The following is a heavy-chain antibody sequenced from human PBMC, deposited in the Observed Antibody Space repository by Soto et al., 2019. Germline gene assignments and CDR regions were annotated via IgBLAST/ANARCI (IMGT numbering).Heavy chain of an antibody. CDR1: GFTFSSYW. Sequence: EVQLVESGGGLIQPGGSLRLSCAASGFTFSSYWMHWVRQAPGKGLVWVSRINSDGSATSYADSVKGRFTISRDNARNMLYLQMNSLRVEDTAVFYCARGSGSFFTHWGQGTLVTVSS. J-gene: IGHJ4*02. D-gene: IGHD1-26*01. CDR3: ARGSGSFFTH. V-gene: IGHV3-74*01. CDR2: INSDGSAT.